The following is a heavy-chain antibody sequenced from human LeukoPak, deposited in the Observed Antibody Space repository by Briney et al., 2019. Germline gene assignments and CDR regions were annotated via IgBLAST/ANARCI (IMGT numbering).Heavy chain of an antibody. V-gene: IGHV3-74*01. Sequence: GGSLRLSCAASGFTFSSCWMHWVRQAPGKGLVWVSRINSDGSGTSYADSVKGRFTISRDNAKNTLYLQMNSLRAEDTAEYYCARVCGSGCIDYWGQGTLVTVSS. CDR3: ARVCGSGCIDY. CDR2: INSDGSGT. J-gene: IGHJ4*02. D-gene: IGHD2-21*02. CDR1: GFTFSSCW.